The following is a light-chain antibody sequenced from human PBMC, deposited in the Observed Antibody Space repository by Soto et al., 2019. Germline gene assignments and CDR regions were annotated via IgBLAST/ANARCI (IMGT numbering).Light chain of an antibody. CDR3: QQYNNWPSWT. CDR1: QSVSTY. J-gene: IGKJ1*01. CDR2: GAS. Sequence: EKVLTQSPATLSMSPGERATHSCRASQSVSTYLAWYQQKPGQGPRLLIYGASTRATGIPARFSGSGSGTEFTLTISSLQSEDFAVYYCQQYNNWPSWTFGQGTKVEIK. V-gene: IGKV3-15*01.